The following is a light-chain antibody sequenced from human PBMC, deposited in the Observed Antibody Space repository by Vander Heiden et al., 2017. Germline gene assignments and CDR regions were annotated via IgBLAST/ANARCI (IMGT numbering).Light chain of an antibody. Sequence: EIVLTQSPGTLSLSPGERATLSCRASQSVSSSYLAWYQQKPGQAPRLLIYGASSSATGIPDRFSGSGSGTDFTLTIIRLEPEDFAVYYCHQDCSSPRTFGQGTKVEIK. CDR2: GAS. J-gene: IGKJ1*01. CDR1: QSVSSSY. CDR3: HQDCSSPRT. V-gene: IGKV3-20*01.